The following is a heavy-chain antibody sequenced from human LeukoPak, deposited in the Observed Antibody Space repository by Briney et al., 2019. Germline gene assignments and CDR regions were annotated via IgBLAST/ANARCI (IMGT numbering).Heavy chain of an antibody. D-gene: IGHD3-10*01. CDR3: AKPSGSGSYSQGGAFDY. J-gene: IGHJ4*02. CDR1: GFTFSSYA. Sequence: PGGSLRLSCAASGFTFSSYAMSWVRQAPGKGLEWVSAISGSGGSTYYADSVKGRFTISRDNSKNTLYLQMNSLRAEDTAVYYCAKPSGSGSYSQGGAFDYWGRGTLVTVSS. V-gene: IGHV3-23*01. CDR2: ISGSGGST.